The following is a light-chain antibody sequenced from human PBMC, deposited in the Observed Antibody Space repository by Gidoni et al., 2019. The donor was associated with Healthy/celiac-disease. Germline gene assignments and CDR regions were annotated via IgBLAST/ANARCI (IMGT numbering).Light chain of an antibody. V-gene: IGKV3-15*01. Sequence: EIVMTQSQATLSVSPGERAPLSCRASQSVSSNLAWYQQKPGQAPRLLIYGASTRATGIPARFSGSGSGTEFTLTISSLQSEDFAVYYCQQYNNWPPITFXQXTRLEIK. CDR1: QSVSSN. CDR3: QQYNNWPPIT. J-gene: IGKJ5*01. CDR2: GAS.